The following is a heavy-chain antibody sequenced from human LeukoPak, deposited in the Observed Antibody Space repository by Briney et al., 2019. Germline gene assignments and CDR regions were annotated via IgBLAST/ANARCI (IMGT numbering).Heavy chain of an antibody. Sequence: KTGGSLRLSCAASGSMFSDYFMSWIRQAPGKELEWISYISSNSKYTKYADSVKGRFTISRDNAKKSLYLQMNSLRAEDTAVYYCARDNGNKYYFDYWGQGTLVTVSS. J-gene: IGHJ4*02. CDR3: ARDNGNKYYFDY. D-gene: IGHD2-8*01. CDR2: ISSNSKYT. CDR1: GSMFSDYF. V-gene: IGHV3-11*05.